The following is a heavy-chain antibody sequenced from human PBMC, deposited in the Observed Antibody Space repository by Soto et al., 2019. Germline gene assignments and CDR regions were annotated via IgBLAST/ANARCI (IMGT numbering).Heavy chain of an antibody. CDR1: GGSFSGYC. CDR3: AGQSYESRGYFYAY. Sequence: PLEILSLTCAVYGGSFSGYCLSWIRQPPGKGLEWIGEINHSGSTNYNPSLKSRVTISVDTSKSHLSLQLISVTAADTSVYYCAGQSYESRGYFYAYWGQGTLVTVSS. D-gene: IGHD3-22*01. V-gene: IGHV4-34*01. J-gene: IGHJ4*02. CDR2: INHSGST.